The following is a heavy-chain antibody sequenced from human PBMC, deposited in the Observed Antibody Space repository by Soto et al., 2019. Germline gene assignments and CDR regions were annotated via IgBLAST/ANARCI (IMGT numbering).Heavy chain of an antibody. CDR1: CFTLSTYW. Sequence: VGSLRLSCVASCFTLSTYWMAWVRQTPGKGLEFVANIRPDGNEINYVDSVKGRFTISRDNAKNSLFLQMNSLRHDDTAVYYCGTDQWGGAFDIGGQGTTVTVSS. D-gene: IGHD3-10*01. J-gene: IGHJ3*02. CDR2: IRPDGNEI. V-gene: IGHV3-7*01. CDR3: GTDQWGGAFDI.